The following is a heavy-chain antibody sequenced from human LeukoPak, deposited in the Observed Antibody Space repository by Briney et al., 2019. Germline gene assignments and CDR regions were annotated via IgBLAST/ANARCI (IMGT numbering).Heavy chain of an antibody. Sequence: QPGRSLRLSCAASGFTFSSYAMNWVRQAPGKGLEWVSGISGSGGSTYYAASVKGRFTISRDNSKNTLFLEMNSLRAEDTAVYYCARPNVGVPLHYCDYWGQGTLVTVSS. V-gene: IGHV3-23*01. CDR3: ARPNVGVPLHYCDY. CDR1: GFTFSSYA. J-gene: IGHJ4*02. D-gene: IGHD1-26*01. CDR2: ISGSGGST.